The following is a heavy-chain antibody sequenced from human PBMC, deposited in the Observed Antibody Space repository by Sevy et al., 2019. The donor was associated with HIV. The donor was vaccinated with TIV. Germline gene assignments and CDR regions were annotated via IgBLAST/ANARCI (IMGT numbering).Heavy chain of an antibody. D-gene: IGHD2-15*01. J-gene: IGHJ3*01. V-gene: IGHV3-9*01. CDR1: GFTFGDYA. CDR2: ISWNSGAL. CDR3: ARAQGYCVVERCYGGSVNAFDF. Sequence: GGSLRLSCAGSGFTFGDYAMHWVRQVPGKGLEWVSGISWNSGALDHADSVRGGFTISRDNAKSSLYLQMNSLRLEDTALYYCARAQGYCVVERCYGGSVNAFDFWGQGTMVTASS.